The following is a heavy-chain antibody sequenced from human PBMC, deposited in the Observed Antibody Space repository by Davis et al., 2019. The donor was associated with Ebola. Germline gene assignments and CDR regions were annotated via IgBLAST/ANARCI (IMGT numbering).Heavy chain of an antibody. D-gene: IGHD3-10*01. Sequence: PSETLSLTCTVSGGSISSYYWSWIRQPAGKGLEWIGRIYTSGSTNYNPSLKSRVTMSVDTSKNQFSLKLSSVTAADTAVYYCARAPYYGSGSDYYYGMDVWGQGTTVTVSS. CDR3: ARAPYYGSGSDYYYGMDV. CDR1: GGSISSYY. V-gene: IGHV4-4*07. J-gene: IGHJ6*02. CDR2: IYTSGST.